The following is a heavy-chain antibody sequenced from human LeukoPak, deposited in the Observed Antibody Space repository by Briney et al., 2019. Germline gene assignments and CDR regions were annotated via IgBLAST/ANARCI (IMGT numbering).Heavy chain of an antibody. CDR2: IRYDGSNK. Sequence: GGSLRLSCAASGFIFSDYYMSWIRQAPGKGLEWVAFIRYDGSNKYYADSVKGRFTISRDNSKNTLYLQMNSLRAEDTAVYYCAKDKGTYSSSWCFDYWGQGTLVTVSS. D-gene: IGHD6-13*01. V-gene: IGHV3-30*02. CDR3: AKDKGTYSSSWCFDY. J-gene: IGHJ4*02. CDR1: GFIFSDYY.